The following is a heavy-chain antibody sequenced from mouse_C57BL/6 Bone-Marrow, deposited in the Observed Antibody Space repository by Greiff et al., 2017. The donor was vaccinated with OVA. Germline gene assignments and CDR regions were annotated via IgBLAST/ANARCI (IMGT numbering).Heavy chain of an antibody. Sequence: VKLMESGAELVKPGASVKLSCKASGYTFTSYWMHWVKQRPGQGLEWIGMIHPNSGSTNYNEKFKSKATLTVDKSSSTAYMQLSSLTSEDSAVYYCARDYGMYFDYWGQGTTLTVSS. V-gene: IGHV1-64*01. D-gene: IGHD2-1*01. J-gene: IGHJ2*01. CDR2: IHPNSGST. CDR3: ARDYGMYFDY. CDR1: GYTFTSYW.